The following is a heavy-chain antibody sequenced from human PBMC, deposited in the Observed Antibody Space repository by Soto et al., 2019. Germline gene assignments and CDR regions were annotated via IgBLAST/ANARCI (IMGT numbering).Heavy chain of an antibody. D-gene: IGHD3-3*01. CDR3: AKDRVRCITIFGVVIGFDP. CDR1: GFTFSDYY. V-gene: IGHV3-11*01. Sequence: GGSLRLSCAASGFTFSDYYMSWIRQAPGKGLEWVSYISSSGSTIYYADSVKGRFTISRDNAKNSLYLQMNSLRAEDTAVYYCAKDRVRCITIFGVVIGFDPCGQGTLVTVSS. J-gene: IGHJ5*02. CDR2: ISSSGSTI.